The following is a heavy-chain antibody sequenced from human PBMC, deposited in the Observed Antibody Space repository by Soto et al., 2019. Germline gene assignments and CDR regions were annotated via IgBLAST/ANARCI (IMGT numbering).Heavy chain of an antibody. CDR2: ISSSSSYI. CDR1: GFTFSSYS. J-gene: IGHJ1*01. Sequence: EVQLVESGGGLVKPGGSLRLSCAASGFTFSSYSMNWVRQAPGKGLEWVSSISSSSSYIYYADSVKGRFTISRDNAKNSLYLPMNSLRAEYTCVYYCARAQPSLKWGSQYFQHWGQGTLVTVSS. D-gene: IGHD2-15*01. CDR3: ARAQPSLKWGSQYFQH. V-gene: IGHV3-21*01.